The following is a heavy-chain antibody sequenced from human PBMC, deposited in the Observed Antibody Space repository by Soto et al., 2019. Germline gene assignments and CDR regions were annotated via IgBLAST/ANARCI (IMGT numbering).Heavy chain of an antibody. J-gene: IGHJ6*03. CDR1: GFTFSNAW. CDR3: TTAVRHYDILTGNYNYYMDV. D-gene: IGHD3-9*01. CDR2: IKSKTDGGTT. V-gene: IGHV3-15*01. Sequence: GGSLRLSCAASGFTFSNAWMSWVRQAPGKGLEWVGRIKSKTDGGTTDYAAPVKGRFTISRDDSKNTLYLQMNSLKSEDTAVYYCTTAVRHYDILTGNYNYYMDVWGKGTTVTVSS.